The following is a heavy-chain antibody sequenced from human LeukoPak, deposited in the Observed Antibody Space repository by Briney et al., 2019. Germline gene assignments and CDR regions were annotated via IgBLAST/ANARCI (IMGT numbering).Heavy chain of an antibody. Sequence: GSSLRLSCAASGFIFSSYAMHWVRQAPGKGLEWLALISYDGSNKYYADSVKGRFTISRDNSKNTLYLQMNSLRAEDTAVYYCAKDRWSSSWVDYWGQGTLVTVSS. CDR2: ISYDGSNK. J-gene: IGHJ4*02. V-gene: IGHV3-30-3*01. CDR3: AKDRWSSSWVDY. CDR1: GFIFSSYA. D-gene: IGHD6-13*01.